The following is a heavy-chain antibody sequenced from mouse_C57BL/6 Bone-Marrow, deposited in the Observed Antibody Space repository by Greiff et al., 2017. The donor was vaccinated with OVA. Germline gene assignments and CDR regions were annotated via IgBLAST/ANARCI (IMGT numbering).Heavy chain of an antibody. D-gene: IGHD2-12*01. CDR3: ARLRGDY. CDR1: GFTFSSYG. CDR2: ISSGGSYT. V-gene: IGHV5-6*01. Sequence: EVKLVESGGDLVKPGGSLKLSCAASGFTFSSYGMSWVRQTPDKRLEWVATISSGGSYTYYPDSVKGRFTISRDNAKNTLYLQMSSLKSEDTAMYYYARLRGDYWGQGTSVTVSS. J-gene: IGHJ4*01.